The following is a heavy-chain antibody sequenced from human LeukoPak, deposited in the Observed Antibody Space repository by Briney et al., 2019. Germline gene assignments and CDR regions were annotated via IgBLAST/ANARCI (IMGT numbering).Heavy chain of an antibody. J-gene: IGHJ4*02. CDR3: ASFFVGY. D-gene: IGHD2/OR15-2a*01. Sequence: GGSLDLSFAALESPFVAIGLSWSRQPPGRGLEWVANIKQDGSEKYYVDSVKGRFTISRDNAKNSLYLQMNSLRAEDTAVYYCASFFVGYWGQGTLVTVSS. CDR1: ESPFVAIG. CDR2: IKQDGSEK. V-gene: IGHV3-7*01.